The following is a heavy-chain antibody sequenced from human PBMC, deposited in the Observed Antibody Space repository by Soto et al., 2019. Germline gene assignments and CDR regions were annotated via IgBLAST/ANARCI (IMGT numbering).Heavy chain of an antibody. V-gene: IGHV3-30*18. CDR1: GFTLSNTG. J-gene: IGHJ5*01. Sequence: QVQLVESGGGVVQPGTSLRLSCVVSGFTLSNTGVHWVRQAPGKGLEWVAMISHDGFAQYYVDSVKGRFTISRDNFKNTVYMQMHSLRSEDTSLYYCAKDGGSSDWFNWFDSWGQGTLVTVSS. D-gene: IGHD6-19*01. CDR2: ISHDGFAQ. CDR3: AKDGGSSDWFNWFDS.